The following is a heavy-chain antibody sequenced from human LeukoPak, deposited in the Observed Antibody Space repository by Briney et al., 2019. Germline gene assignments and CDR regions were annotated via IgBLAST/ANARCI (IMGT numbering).Heavy chain of an antibody. D-gene: IGHD6-6*01. Sequence: ASVKVSCKASGYTFTSYAMHWVRQAPGQRLEWMGWINAGNGNTKYSQKFQGRVTITRNTSISTAYMELSSLRSEDTAVYYCARGFGSSSHYYYYMDVWGKGTTVTVSS. CDR2: INAGNGNT. CDR1: GYTFTSYA. V-gene: IGHV1-3*01. CDR3: ARGFGSSSHYYYYMDV. J-gene: IGHJ6*03.